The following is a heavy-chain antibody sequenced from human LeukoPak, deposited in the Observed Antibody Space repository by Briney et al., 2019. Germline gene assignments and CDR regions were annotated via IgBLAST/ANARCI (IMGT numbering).Heavy chain of an antibody. CDR2: ISSSSSYI. Sequence: PGGSLRLSRAASGFTFSSYTMNWVRQAPGKGLEWVSSISSSSSYIYYADSVKGRFTISRDNAKNSLYLQMNSLRAEDTAVYYCARSLYGVNYGDAFDIWGQGTMVTVSS. D-gene: IGHD4-23*01. CDR1: GFTFSSYT. CDR3: ARSLYGVNYGDAFDI. J-gene: IGHJ3*02. V-gene: IGHV3-21*01.